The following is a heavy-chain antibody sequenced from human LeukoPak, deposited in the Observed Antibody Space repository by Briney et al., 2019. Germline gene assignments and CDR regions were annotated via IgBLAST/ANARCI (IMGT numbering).Heavy chain of an antibody. V-gene: IGHV4-59*01. CDR2: IYYSGST. Sequence: SGTLSLTCTVSGGSINNYYWSWIRQPPGKGLEWLGYIYYSGSTKYNPSLKSRVSLSVDTSKNQFSLNLTSVTAADTAVYYCARGHIRSREIDYWGQGTLVTVPS. D-gene: IGHD1-14*01. CDR1: GGSINNYY. CDR3: ARGHIRSREIDY. J-gene: IGHJ4*02.